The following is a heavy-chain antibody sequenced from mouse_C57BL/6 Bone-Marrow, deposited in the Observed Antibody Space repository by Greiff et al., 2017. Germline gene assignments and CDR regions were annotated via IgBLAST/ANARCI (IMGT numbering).Heavy chain of an antibody. CDR2: IYPGSGST. Sequence: QVQLQQPGAELVKPGASVKMSCKASGYTFTSYWITWVKQRPGQGLEWIGDIYPGSGSTNYNEKFKSKATLTVDTSSNTAYMQLSSLTSEDSAVYYCARSKLSYAMDDWGQGTSVTVAS. CDR3: ARSKLSYAMDD. CDR1: GYTFTSYW. J-gene: IGHJ4*01. V-gene: IGHV1-55*01. D-gene: IGHD1-3*01.